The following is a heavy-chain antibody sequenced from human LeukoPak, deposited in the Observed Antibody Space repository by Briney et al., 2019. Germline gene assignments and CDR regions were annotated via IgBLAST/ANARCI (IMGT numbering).Heavy chain of an antibody. Sequence: SETLSLTCTVSGGSISSSSYYWVWIRQPPGKGLEWIGSIYYSGSTYYNPSLKSRVTISVDTSKNQFPLKLSSVTAADTAVYYCARQRKTYCGGDCPNWFDPWGQGTLVTVSS. CDR1: GGSISSSSYY. CDR3: ARQRKTYCGGDCPNWFDP. D-gene: IGHD2-21*02. V-gene: IGHV4-39*01. J-gene: IGHJ5*02. CDR2: IYYSGST.